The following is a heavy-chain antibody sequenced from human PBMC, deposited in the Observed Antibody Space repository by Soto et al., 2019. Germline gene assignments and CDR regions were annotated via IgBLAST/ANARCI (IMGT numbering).Heavy chain of an antibody. J-gene: IGHJ4*02. V-gene: IGHV1-46*02. CDR2: ISPSGDTV. CDR1: GFTLNTYY. Sequence: QVQLVQSGAEMREPGASVKVSCKASGFTLNTYYIHWVRQAPGQGLEWMGLISPSGDTVSYAQKFQGRVTVTRDTSITTVHMLLTSLRSEDTGIYYCATEVPGTGGFDYGGQGTLVTVSS. D-gene: IGHD7-27*01. CDR3: ATEVPGTGGFDY.